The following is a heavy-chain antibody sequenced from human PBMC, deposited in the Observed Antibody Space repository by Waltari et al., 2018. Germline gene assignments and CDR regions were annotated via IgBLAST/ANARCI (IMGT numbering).Heavy chain of an antibody. CDR2: IYTSGST. Sequence: QVQLQESGPGLVKPSQTLSLTCTFSGDSISSGSYYWSWIRQPAGNGLEWIGRIYTSGSTNYNPSLKSRVTISVDMSKNQFSLKLSPVTAADTAVYYCASSTYYDFWSGYYAAEYYYRMDVWGQGTTVTVSS. CDR3: ASSTYYDFWSGYYAAEYYYRMDV. CDR1: GDSISSGSYY. D-gene: IGHD3-3*01. J-gene: IGHJ6*02. V-gene: IGHV4-61*02.